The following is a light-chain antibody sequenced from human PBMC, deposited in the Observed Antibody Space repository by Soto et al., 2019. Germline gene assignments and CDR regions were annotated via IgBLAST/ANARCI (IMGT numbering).Light chain of an antibody. CDR1: QSVSSN. V-gene: IGKV3-15*01. CDR2: GAS. Sequence: EIVLTQSPGTLSLSPGERATLSCRASQSVSSNLAWYQQKPGQAPRLLIYGASTRATGIPARFSGSGSGTEFTLTISSLQSEDFAVYSCQHYNDRPLTFGGGTKVDIK. CDR3: QHYNDRPLT. J-gene: IGKJ4*01.